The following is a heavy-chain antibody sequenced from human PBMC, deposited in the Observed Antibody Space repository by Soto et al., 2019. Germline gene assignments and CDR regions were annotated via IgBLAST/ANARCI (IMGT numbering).Heavy chain of an antibody. J-gene: IGHJ4*02. CDR2: ISYSGST. CDR1: GGSISSGDYY. Sequence: SETLSLTCTVSGGSISSGDYYWSWIRQPPGKGLEWIGYISYSGSTYYNPSLKSRLTISVDTSKNQFSLKLSSVTAADTAVYYCARLPSDYGFWPPNNLGGITGTNAYWGQGTLVTVSS. V-gene: IGHV4-30-4*01. CDR3: ARLPSDYGFWPPNNLGGITGTNAY. D-gene: IGHD1-7*01.